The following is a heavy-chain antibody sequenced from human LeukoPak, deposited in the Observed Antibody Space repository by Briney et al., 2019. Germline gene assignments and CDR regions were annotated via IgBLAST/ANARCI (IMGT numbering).Heavy chain of an antibody. CDR2: ISYSGSN. V-gene: IGHV4-59*11. CDR1: DDSFSSHY. Sequence: SETLSLTCTVSDDSFSSHYWTWIRQPPGKGLEWIGSISYSGSNNYNPSLKSRVAISVDTSKNQFSLRLSSVTAADTAVYFCARDPTTVTKGFDIWGQGTLVTVSS. D-gene: IGHD4-17*01. CDR3: ARDPTTVTKGFDI. J-gene: IGHJ3*02.